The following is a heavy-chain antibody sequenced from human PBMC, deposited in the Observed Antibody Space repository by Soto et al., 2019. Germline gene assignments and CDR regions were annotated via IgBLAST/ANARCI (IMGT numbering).Heavy chain of an antibody. V-gene: IGHV5-51*01. D-gene: IGHD6-19*01. J-gene: IGHJ4*02. CDR3: ARGTSSSGSYFEY. CDR2: IYPRDSTT. CDR1: GYNFGTSW. Sequence: LGESLKISCQGSGYNFGTSWIGWVRQMPGKGLEWMGIIYPRDSTTRYSPSFEGQVSISVDKSISSAFLQWNTLKASDTATYYCARGTSSSGSYFEYWGQGRLVTVSS.